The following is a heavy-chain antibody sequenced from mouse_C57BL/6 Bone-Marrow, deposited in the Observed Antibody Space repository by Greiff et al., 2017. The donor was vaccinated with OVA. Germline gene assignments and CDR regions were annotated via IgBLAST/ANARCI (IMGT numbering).Heavy chain of an antibody. V-gene: IGHV1-53*01. Sequence: VQLQQPGTELVKPGASVKLSCKASGYTFTSYWMHWVKQRPGQGLEWIGNINPSNGGTNCNEKFKSKATLTVDKSSITAYMQLSSLTSEDSAVYYCARSRTTVVAPYYWGKGTSVTVSS. CDR3: ARSRTTVVAPYY. D-gene: IGHD1-1*01. CDR1: GYTFTSYW. J-gene: IGHJ4*01. CDR2: INPSNGGT.